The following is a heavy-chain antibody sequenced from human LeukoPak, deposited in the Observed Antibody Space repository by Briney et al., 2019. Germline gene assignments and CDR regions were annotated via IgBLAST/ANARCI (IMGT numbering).Heavy chain of an antibody. Sequence: GGSLRLSCAASGFTFSSYGMHGLRPAPGKGVEGVAVISYDGCNKYYVDSVKGRFTISRDNSKNTLYLQMHRLRAEDTAVYYCPKGNAYYYGSSGYSPFDYWGQGNPVTVSP. D-gene: IGHD3-22*01. J-gene: IGHJ4*02. CDR3: PKGNAYYYGSSGYSPFDY. CDR1: GFTFSSYG. V-gene: IGHV3-30*18. CDR2: ISYDGCNK.